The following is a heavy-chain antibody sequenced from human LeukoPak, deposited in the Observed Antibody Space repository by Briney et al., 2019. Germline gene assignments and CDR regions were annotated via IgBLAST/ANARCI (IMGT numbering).Heavy chain of an antibody. V-gene: IGHV4-30-4*01. D-gene: IGHD4-11*01. CDR3: ARDDMTTDAFDI. CDR1: GGSTSSGDYY. Sequence: SQTLSLTCTVSGGSTSSGDYYWSWIRQPPGKGLEWIGYIYYSGSTYYNPSLKSRVTISVDTSKNQFSLKLSSVTAADTAVYYCARDDMTTDAFDIWGQGTMVTVSS. CDR2: IYYSGST. J-gene: IGHJ3*02.